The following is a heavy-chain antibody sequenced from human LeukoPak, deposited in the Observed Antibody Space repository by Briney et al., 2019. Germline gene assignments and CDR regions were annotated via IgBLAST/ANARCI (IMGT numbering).Heavy chain of an antibody. J-gene: IGHJ5*02. CDR3: AKTWEPGGWFDP. CDR1: GFTFSSYA. Sequence: GGSLRLSCAASGFTFSSYAMSWVRQAPGEGLEWVSAISGSGGSTYYADSVKGRFTISRDNSKNTLYLQMNSLRAEDTAVYYCAKTWEPGGWFDPWGQGTLVTVSS. D-gene: IGHD1-26*01. V-gene: IGHV3-23*01. CDR2: ISGSGGST.